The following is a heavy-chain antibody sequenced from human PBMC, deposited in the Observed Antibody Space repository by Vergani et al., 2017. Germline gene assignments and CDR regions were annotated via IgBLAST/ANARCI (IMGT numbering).Heavy chain of an antibody. V-gene: IGHV4-39*01. D-gene: IGHD3-16*01. CDR3: ASGKYYSDSTAHFRGRYFDV. CDR1: GDSIISRSYY. CDR2: IYNSGNG. Sequence: QMQLQESGPGLVKASETLSLTCTVSGDSIISRSYYWGWIRQPPGKGLEWIGRIYNSGNGDSSSSLKSRVTMSADTSKNQFSLRLTSVTAADTAVYYCASGKYYSDSTAHFRGRYFDVWGRGTLVTVPS. J-gene: IGHJ2*01.